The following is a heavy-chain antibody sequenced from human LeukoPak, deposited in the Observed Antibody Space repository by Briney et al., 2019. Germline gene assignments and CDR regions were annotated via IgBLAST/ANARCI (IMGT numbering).Heavy chain of an antibody. Sequence: PGGSLRLSCAASGFTFDDYAMHWVRQAPGKGLEWVSLISWDGGSTYYADSVKGRFTISRDNSKNSLYLQMNSLRTEDTALYYCAKDIVGITMVRGEPFVAAYFDYWGQGTLVTVSS. CDR2: ISWDGGST. D-gene: IGHD3-10*01. CDR1: GFTFDDYA. CDR3: AKDIVGITMVRGEPFVAAYFDY. J-gene: IGHJ4*02. V-gene: IGHV3-43D*03.